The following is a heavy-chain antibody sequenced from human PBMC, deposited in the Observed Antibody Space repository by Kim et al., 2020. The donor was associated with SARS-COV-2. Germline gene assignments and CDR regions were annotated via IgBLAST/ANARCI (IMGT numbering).Heavy chain of an antibody. J-gene: IGHJ4*02. Sequence: SETLSLTCTVSGGSISSSSYYWGWIRQPPGKGLEWIGSIYYSGSTYYNPSLKSRVTISVDTSKNQFSLKLSSVTAADTAVYYCATLISGNFDWSFDYWGQGTLVTVSS. CDR2: IYYSGST. D-gene: IGHD3-9*01. CDR1: GGSISSSSYY. V-gene: IGHV4-39*01. CDR3: ATLISGNFDWSFDY.